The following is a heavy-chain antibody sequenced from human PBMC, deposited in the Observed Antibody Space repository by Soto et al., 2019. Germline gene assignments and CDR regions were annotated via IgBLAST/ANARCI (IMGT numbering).Heavy chain of an antibody. Sequence: GWSLRLSCASSVFTFISYSMNWVRQAPGKGLEWVSSISSSSSYIYYADSVKGRFTISRDNAKNSLYLQMNSLRAEDTAVYYCARDLVAAAGQGWGQGTLVTVSS. CDR2: ISSSSSYI. CDR1: VFTFISYS. J-gene: IGHJ4*02. D-gene: IGHD6-13*01. V-gene: IGHV3-21*01. CDR3: ARDLVAAAGQG.